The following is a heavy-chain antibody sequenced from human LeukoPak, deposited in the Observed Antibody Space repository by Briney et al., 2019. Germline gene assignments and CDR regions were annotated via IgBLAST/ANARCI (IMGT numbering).Heavy chain of an antibody. D-gene: IGHD4-17*01. J-gene: IGHJ3*02. CDR2: IRYDGSNK. CDR3: AKDTFHDYGDYDAFDI. Sequence: GGSLRLSCAASGFTFSSYGMHWVPQAPGKGLEWVAFIRYDGSNKYYADSVKGRFTISRDNSKNTLYLQMNSLRAEDTAVYYCAKDTFHDYGDYDAFDIWGQGTMVTVSS. V-gene: IGHV3-30*02. CDR1: GFTFSSYG.